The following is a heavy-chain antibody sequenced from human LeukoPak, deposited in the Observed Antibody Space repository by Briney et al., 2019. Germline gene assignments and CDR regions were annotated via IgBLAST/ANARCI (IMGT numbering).Heavy chain of an antibody. CDR1: GFSFSNYW. CDR3: ARAVVVSAIPSD. V-gene: IGHV3-74*01. D-gene: IGHD2-15*01. CDR2: INSDGSIT. J-gene: IGHJ4*02. Sequence: PGGSLRLSCAASGFSFSNYWMHWVRHAPGKGMMWVSRINSDGSITTYADSVKGRFNISRDNAKNTLYLQMNSQRAEDTAVYYCARAVVVSAIPSDWGQGTLVTVSS.